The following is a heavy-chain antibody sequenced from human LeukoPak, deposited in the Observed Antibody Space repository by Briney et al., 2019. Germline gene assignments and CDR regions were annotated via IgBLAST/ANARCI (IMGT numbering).Heavy chain of an antibody. J-gene: IGHJ5*02. Sequence: SETLSLTCTVSGGSISSYYWSWIRQPLGKGLEWIGYIYYSGSTNYNPSLKSRVTISVDTSKNQFSLKLSSVTAADTAVYYCARLGSGSYFGVNWFDPWGQGTLVTVSS. CDR1: GGSISSYY. CDR2: IYYSGST. D-gene: IGHD3-10*01. V-gene: IGHV4-59*08. CDR3: ARLGSGSYFGVNWFDP.